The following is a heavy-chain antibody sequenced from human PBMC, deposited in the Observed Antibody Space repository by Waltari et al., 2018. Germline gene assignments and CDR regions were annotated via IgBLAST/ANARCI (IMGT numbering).Heavy chain of an antibody. J-gene: IGHJ4*02. CDR3: ARGAYGSGSYYNVRRTFFDY. D-gene: IGHD3-10*01. V-gene: IGHV4-34*01. CDR1: GGSFSGYY. Sequence: QVQLQQWGAGLLKPSETLSLTCAVYGGSFSGYYWSWIRQPPGKGLEWIGEINHSGSTNNNPSLKSRVTISVDTSKNQFSLKLSSVTAADTAVYYCARGAYGSGSYYNVRRTFFDYWGQGTLVTVSS. CDR2: INHSGST.